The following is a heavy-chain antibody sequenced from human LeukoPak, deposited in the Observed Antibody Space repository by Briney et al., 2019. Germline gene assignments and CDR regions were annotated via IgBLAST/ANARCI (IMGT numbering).Heavy chain of an antibody. V-gene: IGHV3-74*01. CDR1: GFTFSSYW. Sequence: AGGSLRLSCAASGFTFSSYWMHWVRQAPGKGLMWVSRINGDGSSTSYADSVKGRFTISRDNAKNTLYLQMNSLRAEDTAVYYCARDGQYYNFDYWGQGTLVTVSS. CDR3: ARDGQYYNFDY. CDR2: INGDGSST. D-gene: IGHD1-26*01. J-gene: IGHJ4*02.